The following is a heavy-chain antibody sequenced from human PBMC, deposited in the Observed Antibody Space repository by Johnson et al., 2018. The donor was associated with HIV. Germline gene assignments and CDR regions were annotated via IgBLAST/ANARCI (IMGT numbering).Heavy chain of an antibody. J-gene: IGHJ3*02. V-gene: IGHV3-23*01. CDR3: ARKADAFDI. CDR2: ISGSGGST. Sequence: MSWVRQAPGKGLEWVSAISGSGGSTYYADSVKGRFTISRDNSKNTLYLQMNSLRAEDPAVYYCARKADAFDIWGQGTMITVSS.